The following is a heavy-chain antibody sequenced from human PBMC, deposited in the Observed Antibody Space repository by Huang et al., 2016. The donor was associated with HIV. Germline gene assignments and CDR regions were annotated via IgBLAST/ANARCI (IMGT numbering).Heavy chain of an antibody. Sequence: QVQLVESGGGLVKPEGSLRLSCAASGFTFSDSYMAWIRQAPGKGLEWISYISNTGDTIYYADSVRDRVTISRDNAKKSLSLQINSLRADDTAVYYCARGRYRLHPWGQGALVVVSS. CDR2: ISNTGDTI. CDR1: GFTFSDSY. D-gene: IGHD2-15*01. J-gene: IGHJ5*02. CDR3: ARGRYRLHP. V-gene: IGHV3-11*01.